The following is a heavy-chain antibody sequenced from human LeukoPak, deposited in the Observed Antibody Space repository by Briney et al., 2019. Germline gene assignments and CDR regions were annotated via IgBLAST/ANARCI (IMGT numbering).Heavy chain of an antibody. CDR2: FDPEDGET. CDR3: ATGSLRLGEFSLGY. D-gene: IGHD3-16*02. V-gene: IGHV1-24*01. J-gene: IGHJ4*02. Sequence: ASGKVSCKVSGYTLTELSMHWVRQAPGKGRDWMGGFDPEDGETVYAQRFQGRVTMTEDTSTDTAYMELSSLRSEDTAVYYCATGSLRLGEFSLGYWGQGTLVTVSS. CDR1: GYTLTELS.